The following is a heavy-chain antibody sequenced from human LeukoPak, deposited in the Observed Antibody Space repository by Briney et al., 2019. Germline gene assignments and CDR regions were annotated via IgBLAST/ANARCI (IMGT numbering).Heavy chain of an antibody. Sequence: GGSLRLSCAAPGFTFSSYEMNWVRQAPGKGLEWVSYISSSGSTIYYADSVKGRFTISRDNAKNSLYLQMNSLRAEDTAVYYCARDMYYYDSSGYWGQGTLVTVSS. J-gene: IGHJ4*02. CDR3: ARDMYYYDSSGY. V-gene: IGHV3-48*03. D-gene: IGHD3-22*01. CDR1: GFTFSSYE. CDR2: ISSSGSTI.